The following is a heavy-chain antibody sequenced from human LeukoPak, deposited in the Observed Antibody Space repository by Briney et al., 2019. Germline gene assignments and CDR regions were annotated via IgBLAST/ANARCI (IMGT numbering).Heavy chain of an antibody. D-gene: IGHD3-22*01. CDR3: ARETFLTYYYDSSGLEI. CDR1: GYTFTSYG. CDR2: ISAYNGNT. J-gene: IGHJ3*02. V-gene: IGHV1-18*01. Sequence: ASVKVSCTASGYTFTSYGISWVRQAPGQGLEWMGWISAYNGNTNYAQKLQGRVTVTTDTSTSTAYMELRSLRSDDTAVYYCARETFLTYYYDSSGLEIWGQGTMVTVSS.